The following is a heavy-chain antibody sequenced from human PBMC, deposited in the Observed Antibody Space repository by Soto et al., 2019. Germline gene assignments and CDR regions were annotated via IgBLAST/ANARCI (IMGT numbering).Heavy chain of an antibody. J-gene: IGHJ4*02. V-gene: IGHV1-18*01. CDR2: ISAYNGNT. Sequence: QVQLVQPGAEVKKPGASVKLSCKASGYTFTSYGISWVRQAPGQGLEWMGWISAYNGNTNYAQKLQGRVTMTTDTATSKAHMVLRSLRSEDTAVYFCARCLGGGDSETFDYWGQGTLVTVSS. CDR1: GYTFTSYG. CDR3: ARCLGGGDSETFDY. D-gene: IGHD2-21*02.